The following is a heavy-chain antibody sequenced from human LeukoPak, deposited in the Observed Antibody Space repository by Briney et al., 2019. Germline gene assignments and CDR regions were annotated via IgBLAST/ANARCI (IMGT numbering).Heavy chain of an antibody. J-gene: IGHJ4*02. CDR3: ARDQDYGDSVDY. V-gene: IGHV3-48*03. D-gene: IGHD4-17*01. CDR1: GFTFSSYE. Sequence: PGGSLRLSCAASGFTFSSYEVNWVRQAPGKGLEWVSYISSSGSTIYYADSVKGRFTISRDNAKNSLYLQMNSLRAEDTAVYYCARDQDYGDSVDYWGQGTLVTVSS. CDR2: ISSSGSTI.